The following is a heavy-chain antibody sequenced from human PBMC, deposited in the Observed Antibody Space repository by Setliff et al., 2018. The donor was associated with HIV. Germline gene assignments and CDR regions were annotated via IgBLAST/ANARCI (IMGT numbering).Heavy chain of an antibody. CDR2: VYSRGNT. J-gene: IGHJ4*02. CDR3: ARGRLMGSSVLFFDF. CDR1: GDSFTTTSHS. Sequence: SETLSLTCDVSGDSFTTTSHSWAWLRQPAGRGLEWIGHVYSRGNTDYNPSLASRVSVLMSTSEIQFSLTLNSVTAADTAKYYCARGRLMGSSVLFFDFWGQGILVTVSS. D-gene: IGHD2-21*01. V-gene: IGHV4-61*09.